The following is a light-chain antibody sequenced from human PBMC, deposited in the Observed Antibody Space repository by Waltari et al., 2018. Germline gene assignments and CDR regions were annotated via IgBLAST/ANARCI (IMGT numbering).Light chain of an antibody. V-gene: IGKV1-39*01. J-gene: IGKJ1*01. CDR3: QQSYSTPRT. CDR1: QNISTY. Sequence: DIQMTQSPSSLSASVGDRVTITCRASQNISTYLNWYQQKPVKAPKLLVYAASTLQSGVPSTCSGIGSGTDFTLTISSLRPEDFATYYCQQSYSTPRTFGQGTKVEIK. CDR2: AAS.